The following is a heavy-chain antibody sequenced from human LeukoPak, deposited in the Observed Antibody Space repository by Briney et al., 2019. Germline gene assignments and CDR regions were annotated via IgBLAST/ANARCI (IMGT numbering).Heavy chain of an antibody. Sequence: ASVKVSCKASGYTFTGYYMHWVRQAPGQGLEWMGWINPNSGGTNYAQKFQGRATMTRDTSVSTAYMELSRLRSDDTAVYYCATTVGATIVVYFDYWGQGTLVTVSS. V-gene: IGHV1-2*02. CDR3: ATTVGATIVVYFDY. CDR1: GYTFTGYY. CDR2: INPNSGGT. D-gene: IGHD1-26*01. J-gene: IGHJ4*02.